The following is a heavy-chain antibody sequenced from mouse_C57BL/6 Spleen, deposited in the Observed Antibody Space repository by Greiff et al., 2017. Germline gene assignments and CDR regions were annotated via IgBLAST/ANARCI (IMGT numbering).Heavy chain of an antibody. J-gene: IGHJ4*01. D-gene: IGHD1-1*01. CDR3: ARPPHYYGSSLNYAMDY. CDR2: FYPGSGSI. V-gene: IGHV1-62-2*01. CDR1: GYTFTEYT. Sequence: VKLQESGAELVKPGASVKLSCKASGYTFTEYTIHWVKQRSGQGLEWIGWFYPGSGSIKYNEKFKDKATLTADKSSSTVYMELSRLTSEDSAVYVCARPPHYYGSSLNYAMDYWGQGTSVTVSS.